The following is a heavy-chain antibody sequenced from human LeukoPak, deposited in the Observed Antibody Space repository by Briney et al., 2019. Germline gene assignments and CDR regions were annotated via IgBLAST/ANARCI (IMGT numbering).Heavy chain of an antibody. D-gene: IGHD6-13*01. Sequence: GRSLRLSCAASGFPFSNYDMNWVRQAPGKGLEWVAVISYEGLNKYYADSVKGRFSISRDNSKNTLYLQMNSLRPEDTAVYYCAKALGSSWYNNYFDYWAQGTLVTVSS. CDR1: GFPFSNYD. J-gene: IGHJ4*02. CDR2: ISYEGLNK. CDR3: AKALGSSWYNNYFDY. V-gene: IGHV3-30*18.